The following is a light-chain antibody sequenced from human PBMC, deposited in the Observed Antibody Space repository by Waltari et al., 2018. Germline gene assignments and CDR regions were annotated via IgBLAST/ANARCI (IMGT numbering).Light chain of an antibody. CDR1: SSDFGANKY. CDR3: SSRTNSITWV. Sequence: QSALTQPASVSGSPGQSITISCTATSSDFGANKYVSGYQQHPGKAPKVVIYDVTERPAGVSNRFSGSKSGSTASLTISGLQTEDEADYYCSSRTNSITWVFGGGTKVTVL. CDR2: DVT. V-gene: IGLV2-14*03. J-gene: IGLJ3*02.